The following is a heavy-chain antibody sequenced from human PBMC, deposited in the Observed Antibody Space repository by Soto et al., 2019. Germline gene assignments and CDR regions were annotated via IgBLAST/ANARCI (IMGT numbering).Heavy chain of an antibody. J-gene: IGHJ4*02. CDR3: AKRYLRRLRFVETH. D-gene: IGHD3-3*01. CDR1: GDSISNTNW. V-gene: IGHV4-4*02. CDR2: IYHSGST. Sequence: QVQLQESGPGLVRPSGTLSLTCIVSGDSISNTNWWSWVRQPPGKGLEWIGEIYHSGSTNYNPSLKSRVSISVDKSKNQFSLILTSLTALDTAVYFCAKRYLRRLRFVETHWGQGTLVTVSS.